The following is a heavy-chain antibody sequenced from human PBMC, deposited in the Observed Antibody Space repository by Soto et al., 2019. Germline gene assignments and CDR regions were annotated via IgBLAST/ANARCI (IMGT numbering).Heavy chain of an antibody. Sequence: EVQLVESGGGLVQPGRSLRLSCAASGLTFSDQYMDWVRQAPGKGLEWVGRSKNKADSYTTEYAASVKGRFTISRDGSKNSLFLQMNSLKTEDTAVYYCTVWGSGNDFGAAWGQGILVTVSS. CDR3: TVWGSGNDFGAA. CDR2: SKNKADSYTT. CDR1: GLTFSDQY. D-gene: IGHD3-10*01. V-gene: IGHV3-72*01. J-gene: IGHJ4*02.